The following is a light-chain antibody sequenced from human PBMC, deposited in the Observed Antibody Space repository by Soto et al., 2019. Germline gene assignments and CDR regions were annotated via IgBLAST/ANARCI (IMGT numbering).Light chain of an antibody. V-gene: IGKV1-16*02. J-gene: IGKJ1*01. CDR3: QQYNSYPPT. Sequence: DIQMTQSPSSLSASLGDRVTITCRASQDINNFLAWFQQKPGKAPTSLIYAASSLQTGVPSKFSGSGSGTEFTPTINSLQPEDFATYYCQQYNSYPPTFGQGTKVEMK. CDR1: QDINNF. CDR2: AAS.